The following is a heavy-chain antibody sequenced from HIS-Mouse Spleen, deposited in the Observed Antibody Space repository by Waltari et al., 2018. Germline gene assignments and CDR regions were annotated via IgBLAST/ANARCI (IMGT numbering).Heavy chain of an antibody. CDR2: IYYSGST. CDR1: GGSIGSRSSY. V-gene: IGHV4-39*07. J-gene: IGHJ2*01. Sequence: QLQLQESGPGLVKPSETLSLTCTVSGGSIGSRSSYWAWIRQPPGKGLEWIGSIYYSGSTYYNPSLKSRVTISVDTSKNQFSLKLSSVTAADTAVYYCAREIPYSSSWYDWYFDLWGRGTLVTVSS. CDR3: AREIPYSSSWYDWYFDL. D-gene: IGHD6-13*01.